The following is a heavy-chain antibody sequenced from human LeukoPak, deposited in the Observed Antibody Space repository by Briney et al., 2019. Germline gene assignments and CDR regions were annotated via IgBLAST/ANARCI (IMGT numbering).Heavy chain of an antibody. D-gene: IGHD3-22*01. J-gene: IGHJ4*02. Sequence: GAFLQISCKTSGYIFTDYWIGWVRPLPGKGLEWMGIVYPGDSDTRNSPSFQGQVTISADKSINTAYLQWSSLKASDTAMYYCARHSYHDSSGYSAPFDYWGQGTLVTVSS. V-gene: IGHV5-51*01. CDR3: ARHSYHDSSGYSAPFDY. CDR1: GYIFTDYW. CDR2: VYPGDSDT.